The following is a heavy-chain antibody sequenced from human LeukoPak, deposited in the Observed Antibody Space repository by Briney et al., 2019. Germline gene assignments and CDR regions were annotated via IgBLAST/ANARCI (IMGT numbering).Heavy chain of an antibody. CDR2: FSGSGGST. V-gene: IGHV3-23*01. J-gene: IGHJ4*02. CDR1: GFTFSSYA. D-gene: IGHD3-3*02. Sequence: GGSLRLSCAASGFTFSSYAMSWVRQAPGEGLEWVSAFSGSGGSTYYADSVKGRFTISRDNSKNTLYLQMNSLRAEDTAVYYCAKDSIPTIYYFDYWGQGTLVTVSS. CDR3: AKDSIPTIYYFDY.